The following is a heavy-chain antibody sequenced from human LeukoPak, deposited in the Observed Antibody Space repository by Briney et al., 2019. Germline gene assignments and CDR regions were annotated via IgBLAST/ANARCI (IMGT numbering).Heavy chain of an antibody. CDR1: GFTFSRYW. J-gene: IGHJ4*02. D-gene: IGHD3-10*01. V-gene: IGHV3-7*01. CDR2: VKQDGSDK. CDR3: ARDNSGSYDF. Sequence: GGSLRLSCAAYGFTFSRYWMSWVRQAPGKGLEWVANVKQDGSDKYYVDSVKGRFTISRDNAKNSLYLQMNSLGADDTAVYYCARDNSGSYDFWGQGTLVTVSS.